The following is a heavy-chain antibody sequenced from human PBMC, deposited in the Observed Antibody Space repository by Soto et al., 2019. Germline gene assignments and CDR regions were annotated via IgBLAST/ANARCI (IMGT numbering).Heavy chain of an antibody. CDR3: ARQKGDIVARPPDH. V-gene: IGHV3-23*01. Sequence: EVQLSESGGGLVQPGGSLRLSCGGAGLTFGGPALSWVAQAPGGGLEWVSGISGGGSTEYADSVKGRFGISRDNSKDTVYLYMNSLRDDDTAVYYCARQKGDIVARPPDHWGQGILVTVSS. CDR1: GLTFGGPA. J-gene: IGHJ4*02. CDR2: ISGGGST. D-gene: IGHD5-12*01.